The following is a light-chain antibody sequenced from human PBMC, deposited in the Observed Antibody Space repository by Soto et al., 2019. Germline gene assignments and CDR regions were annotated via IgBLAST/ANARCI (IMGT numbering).Light chain of an antibody. CDR2: DAS. V-gene: IGKV3D-15*01. Sequence: EIGMTQSPATLSVSPGDRATLSCRASQSVDNDLAWYQQKPGQPPRLLIYDASTRATGIPARFSGSQSGTEFTLTISSLLSEDFAVYFCQQYNNWPLTFSGGTKVETK. CDR1: QSVDND. CDR3: QQYNNWPLT. J-gene: IGKJ4*01.